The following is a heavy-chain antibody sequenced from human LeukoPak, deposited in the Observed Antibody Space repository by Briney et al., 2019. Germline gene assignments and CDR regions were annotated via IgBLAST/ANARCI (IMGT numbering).Heavy chain of an antibody. CDR3: ARTVRGRYYDSSGYPDH. CDR1: GFTFSSYW. V-gene: IGHV3-7*01. CDR2: IKQDGSEK. J-gene: IGHJ5*02. D-gene: IGHD3-22*01. Sequence: PGGSLRLSCAASGFTFSSYWMSWVRQAPGKGLEWVANIKQDGSEKYYVDSVKGRFTISRDNAKNSLYLQMNSLRAKDTAVYYCARTVRGRYYDSSGYPDHWGQGTLVTVSS.